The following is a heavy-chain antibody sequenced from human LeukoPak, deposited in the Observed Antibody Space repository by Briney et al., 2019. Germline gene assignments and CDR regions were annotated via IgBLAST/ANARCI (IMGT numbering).Heavy chain of an antibody. CDR2: INPNSGGT. CDR1: GYTFTGYY. Sequence: GASVKVSCKASGYTFTGYYMHWVRQAPGQGLEWMGWINPNSGGTNYAQKFQGRVTMTRDTSISTAYMELSRLRPDNTAVYYCERVQQQLGDFDYWGQGTLVTVSS. D-gene: IGHD6-13*01. CDR3: ERVQQQLGDFDY. J-gene: IGHJ4*02. V-gene: IGHV1-2*02.